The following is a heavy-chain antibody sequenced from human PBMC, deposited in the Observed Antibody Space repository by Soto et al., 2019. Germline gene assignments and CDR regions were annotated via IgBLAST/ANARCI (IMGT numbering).Heavy chain of an antibody. D-gene: IGHD4-17*01. V-gene: IGHV3-30*18. CDR1: GFTFSSYG. CDR3: AKALHDYGDYGVDY. CDR2: ISYDGSNK. J-gene: IGHJ4*02. Sequence: GGSLRLSCAASGFTFSSYGMHWVRQAPGKGLEWVAVISYDGSNKYYADSVKGRFTISRDNSKNTLYLQMNSLRAEDTAVYYCAKALHDYGDYGVDYWGQGTLVTVSS.